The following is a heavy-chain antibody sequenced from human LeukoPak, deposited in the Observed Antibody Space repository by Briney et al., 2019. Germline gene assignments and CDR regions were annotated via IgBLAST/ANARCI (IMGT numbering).Heavy chain of an antibody. CDR2: IYTSGST. V-gene: IGHV4-4*07. CDR3: AREWLLGGFDY. J-gene: IGHJ4*02. CDR1: GGSISSYY. D-gene: IGHD3-22*01. Sequence: SETLSLTCTVSGGSISSYYWSWIRQPAGKGLEWSGRIYTSGSTNYNPSLKSRVTKSVDTSKNQFTLKLSSVTAADTAVYYCAREWLLGGFDYWGQGTLVTVSS.